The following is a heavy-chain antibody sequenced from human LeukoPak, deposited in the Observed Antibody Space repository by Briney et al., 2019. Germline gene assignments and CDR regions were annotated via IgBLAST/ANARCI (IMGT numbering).Heavy chain of an antibody. J-gene: IGHJ2*01. Sequence: SVKVSCKASGGTFSGSAITWVRQAPGQGLVWMGNIIPIFGTANYAQKFQGRVTITADESTSTAYMELSSLRSEDTAVYYCARGLLPAGDYVWYFDLWGRGTLVTVSS. CDR2: IIPIFGTA. D-gene: IGHD4-17*01. CDR3: ARGLLPAGDYVWYFDL. V-gene: IGHV1-69*15. CDR1: GGTFSGSA.